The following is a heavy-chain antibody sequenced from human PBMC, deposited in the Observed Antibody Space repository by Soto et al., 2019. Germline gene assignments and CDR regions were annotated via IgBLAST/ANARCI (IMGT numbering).Heavy chain of an antibody. CDR1: GYSFTSYW. CDR2: IYPGDSDT. Sequence: GESLKISCKGSGYSFTSYWIGWVRQMPGKGLEWMGIIYPGDSDTRYSPSFQGQVTISADKSISTAYLQWSSLKASDTAMYYCARNLGYCSGGSCSNPAYYYYGMDVWGQGTTVTVSS. D-gene: IGHD2-15*01. CDR3: ARNLGYCSGGSCSNPAYYYYGMDV. V-gene: IGHV5-51*01. J-gene: IGHJ6*02.